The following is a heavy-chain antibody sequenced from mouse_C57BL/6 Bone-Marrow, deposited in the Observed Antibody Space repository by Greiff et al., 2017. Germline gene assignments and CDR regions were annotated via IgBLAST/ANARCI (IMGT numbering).Heavy chain of an antibody. CDR1: GYTFTSYG. Sequence: QVQLQQSGAELARPGASVKLSCKASGYTFTSYGISWVKQRTGQGLEWIGEIYPRSGNTYYNEKFKGKATLTADKSSSTAYMELRSLTSEDSAVYFCASGLSYFDDWGKGTTLTVSS. J-gene: IGHJ2*01. CDR2: IYPRSGNT. CDR3: ASGLSYFDD. V-gene: IGHV1-81*01.